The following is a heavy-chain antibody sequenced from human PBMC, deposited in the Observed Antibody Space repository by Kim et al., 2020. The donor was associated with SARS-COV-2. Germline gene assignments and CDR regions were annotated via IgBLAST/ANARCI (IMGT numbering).Heavy chain of an antibody. J-gene: IGHJ4*02. V-gene: IGHV3-33*01. CDR3: ARDVV. Sequence: WFEGSNKYHADSMKGRFTISRDNSKNALYLQMNSLRAEDTAVYYCARDVVWGQGTLVTVSS. CDR2: WFEGSNK.